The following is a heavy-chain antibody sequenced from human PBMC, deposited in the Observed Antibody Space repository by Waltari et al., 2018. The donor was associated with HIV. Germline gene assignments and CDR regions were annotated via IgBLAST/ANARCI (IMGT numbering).Heavy chain of an antibody. V-gene: IGHV3-48*03. CDR1: GFTFSSYE. J-gene: IGHJ4*02. Sequence: EVQLVESGGGLVQPGGSLRLSCAASGFTFSSYEMNWVRQAPGKGLEWVSYISSSGSTIYYADSVKGRFTISRDNAKNSLYLQMNSLRAEDTAVYYCARDKRMTTVTTSFDYWDQGTLVTVSS. CDR3: ARDKRMTTVTTSFDY. CDR2: ISSSGSTI. D-gene: IGHD4-17*01.